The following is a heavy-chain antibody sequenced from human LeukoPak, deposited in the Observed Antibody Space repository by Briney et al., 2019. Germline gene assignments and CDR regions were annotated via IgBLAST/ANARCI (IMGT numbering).Heavy chain of an antibody. Sequence: GGALRLSCAVSGLTFRSFWMSWVRQAPGKGLEWVANINQDGSEKYFVDSVKGRFTISRDNSKNSLHLQMNTLRAEDTALYYCARERDGRFFDYWGQGTLVTVSS. V-gene: IGHV3-7*01. D-gene: IGHD5-24*01. CDR2: INQDGSEK. CDR3: ARERDGRFFDY. CDR1: GLTFRSFW. J-gene: IGHJ4*02.